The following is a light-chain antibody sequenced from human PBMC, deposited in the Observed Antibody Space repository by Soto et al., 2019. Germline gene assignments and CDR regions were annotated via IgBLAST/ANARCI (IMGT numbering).Light chain of an antibody. CDR3: QQYGTSPLT. CDR2: GTS. Sequence: EIFLTQSPFTLSLSPDEIATLSCRASQSVTSIYLAWYQRKPGQAPRLLIHGTSTRAPGIPDRFSGSGSGTDFTLTISRLEPEDFAMYYCQQYGTSPLTFGGGTKVDIK. J-gene: IGKJ4*01. V-gene: IGKV3-20*01. CDR1: QSVTSIY.